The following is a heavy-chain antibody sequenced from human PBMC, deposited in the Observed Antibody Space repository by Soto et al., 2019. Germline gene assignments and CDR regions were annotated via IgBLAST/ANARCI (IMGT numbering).Heavy chain of an antibody. V-gene: IGHV1-46*03. D-gene: IGHD3-10*01. CDR1: GYTFTSYY. CDR2: INPSGGST. Sequence: GASVKVSCKASGYTFTSYYMHWVRQAPGQGLEWMGIINPSGGSTSYAQKFQGRVTMTRDTSTSTVYMELSSLRSEDTAVYYCARDKVLLWFGESHAFDIWGQGTMVTVS. J-gene: IGHJ3*02. CDR3: ARDKVLLWFGESHAFDI.